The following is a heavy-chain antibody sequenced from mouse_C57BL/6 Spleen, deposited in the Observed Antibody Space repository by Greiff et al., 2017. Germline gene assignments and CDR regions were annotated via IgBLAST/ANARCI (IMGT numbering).Heavy chain of an antibody. CDR3: ARDYYGYRNYARDY. Sequence: QVQLKQSGAELVKPGASVKISCKASGYAFSSYWMNWVKQRPGKGLEWIGQIYPGDGDTNYNGKFKGKATLTADKSSSTAYMQLSSLTSEDSAVYFCARDYYGYRNYARDYWGQGTSVTVSS. V-gene: IGHV1-80*01. CDR1: GYAFSSYW. D-gene: IGHD2-2*01. J-gene: IGHJ4*01. CDR2: IYPGDGDT.